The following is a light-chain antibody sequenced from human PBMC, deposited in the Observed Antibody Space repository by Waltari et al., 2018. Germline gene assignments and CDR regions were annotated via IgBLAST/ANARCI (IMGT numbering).Light chain of an antibody. Sequence: QSALTQPASVSGSPGQSITISCTGTSSDIGTYNHVSWYQQHPGKAPKIMISDVSDRPSGVSTRFSGSKSGNTASLTISGLQAEDEADYYCVSYTGSSTLEWVFGGGAKLTVL. V-gene: IGLV2-14*03. CDR1: SSDIGTYNH. CDR3: VSYTGSSTLEWV. J-gene: IGLJ3*02. CDR2: DVS.